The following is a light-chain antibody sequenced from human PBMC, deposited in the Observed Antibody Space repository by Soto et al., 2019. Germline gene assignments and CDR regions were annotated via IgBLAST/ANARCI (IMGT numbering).Light chain of an antibody. CDR3: SSYTDRKNLV. J-gene: IGLJ1*01. Sequence: QSVLTQPPSASGSPGQSVTISCTGTSRDIGGYNSVSWYQQHPGKAPKVMIYDVTKRPSGVPDRFSGSKSGNTASLTVSALQAEDEADYYCSSYTDRKNLVFGTGTKVTVL. CDR2: DVT. CDR1: SRDIGGYNS. V-gene: IGLV2-8*01.